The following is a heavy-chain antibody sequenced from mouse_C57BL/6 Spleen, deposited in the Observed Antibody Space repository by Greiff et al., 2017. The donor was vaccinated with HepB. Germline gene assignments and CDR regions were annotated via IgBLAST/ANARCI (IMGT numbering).Heavy chain of an antibody. CDR1: GYSFTDYN. D-gene: IGHD1-1*01. Sequence: VQLQQSGPELVKPGASVKISCKASGYSFTDYNMNWVKQSNGKSLEWIGVINPNYGTTSYNQKFKGKATLTVDQSSSTAYVQLNSLTSEDSAVYYCASYYGSSKYYFDYWGQGTTLTVSS. CDR3: ASYYGSSKYYFDY. J-gene: IGHJ2*01. CDR2: INPNYGTT. V-gene: IGHV1-39*01.